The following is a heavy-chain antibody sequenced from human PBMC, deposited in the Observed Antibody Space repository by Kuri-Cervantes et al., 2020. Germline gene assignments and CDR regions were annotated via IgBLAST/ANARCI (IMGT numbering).Heavy chain of an antibody. J-gene: IGHJ4*02. Sequence: GESLKISCAASGFTFSSYAMHWVRQAPGKGLEWVAVISYDGSNKYYADSVKGRFTISRDNSKNTLYLQMNSLRAEDTAVYYCARDRIVVVTDYYFDYWGQGTLVTVSS. D-gene: IGHD3-22*01. CDR1: GFTFSSYA. V-gene: IGHV3-30-3*01. CDR3: ARDRIVVVTDYYFDY. CDR2: ISYDGSNK.